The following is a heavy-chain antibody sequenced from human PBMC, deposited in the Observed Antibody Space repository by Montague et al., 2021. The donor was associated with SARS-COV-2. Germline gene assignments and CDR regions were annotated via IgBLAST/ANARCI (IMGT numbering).Heavy chain of an antibody. Sequence: SETLSLTCTVSGGSVSRYYWSWIRQSQGKGLQSLGYIYYSGSTDYNPTLKSRVTMSVDTSKHQLYPRLNSVTTADTAVYFCARAGGFYDCWSGYSSSAGFFDPWGQGMLVTVSS. CDR2: IYYSGST. V-gene: IGHV4-59*02. J-gene: IGHJ5*02. D-gene: IGHD3-3*01. CDR3: ARAGGFYDCWSGYSSSAGFFDP. CDR1: GGSVSRYY.